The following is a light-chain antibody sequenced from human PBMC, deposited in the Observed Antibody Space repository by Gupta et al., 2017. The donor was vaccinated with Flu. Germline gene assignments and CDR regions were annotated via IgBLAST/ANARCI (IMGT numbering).Light chain of an antibody. CDR2: AAS. Sequence: DIQMTQSPSSLSASVGDRVTITCRASQSISISLNWYQQKSGKAPELLIYAASRLQSGVPSRFSGSGSGTEFTLTITSLQPEDFATYYCQQRDSTRTFGQGTTVEV. V-gene: IGKV1-39*01. J-gene: IGKJ1*01. CDR1: QSISIS. CDR3: QQRDSTRT.